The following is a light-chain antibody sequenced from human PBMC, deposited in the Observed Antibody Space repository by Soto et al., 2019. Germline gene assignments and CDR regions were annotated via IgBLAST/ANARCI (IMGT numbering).Light chain of an antibody. J-gene: IGKJ1*01. Sequence: NQMTQSPSSLSASVGDRRTITCRACQSISTYLNCYKQKPGKDPNLLIFAASSLQSGVPSRFSGSGSGTDFTLTINCLQSEDFTTYVSGLRYRHSCRIG. CDR3: GLRYRHSCR. CDR1: QSISTY. V-gene: IGKV1-39*01. CDR2: AAS.